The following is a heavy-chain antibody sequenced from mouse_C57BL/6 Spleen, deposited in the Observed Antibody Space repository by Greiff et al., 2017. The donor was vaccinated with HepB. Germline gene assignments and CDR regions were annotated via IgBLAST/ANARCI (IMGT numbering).Heavy chain of an antibody. J-gene: IGHJ2*01. CDR1: GFTFSSYA. V-gene: IGHV5-9-1*02. CDR2: ISSGGDYI. D-gene: IGHD1-1*01. CDR3: TSDHYGSSLDY. Sequence: EVMLVESGEGLVKPGGSLKLSCAASGFTFSSYAMSWVRQTPEKRLEWVAYISSGGDYIYYADTVKGRITISRDNARNTLYLQMSSLKSEDTAMYYCTSDHYGSSLDYWGQGTTLTVSS.